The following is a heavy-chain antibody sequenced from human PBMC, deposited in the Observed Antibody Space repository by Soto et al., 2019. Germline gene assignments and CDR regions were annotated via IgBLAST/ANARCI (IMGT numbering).Heavy chain of an antibody. Sequence: QVQLQESGPGLVKPSQTLAHTCTVSGGSISSGDYYWSWIRQPPGKGLEWIGYSYYSGSTYYNPSPKSRVTISVDTSKNLFSLKLSSVTAADTAVYYCATNSYGFIFHDHWGQGTLVTVSS. J-gene: IGHJ4*02. CDR1: GGSISSGDYY. V-gene: IGHV4-30-4*01. D-gene: IGHD5-18*01. CDR2: SYYSGST. CDR3: ATNSYGFIFHDH.